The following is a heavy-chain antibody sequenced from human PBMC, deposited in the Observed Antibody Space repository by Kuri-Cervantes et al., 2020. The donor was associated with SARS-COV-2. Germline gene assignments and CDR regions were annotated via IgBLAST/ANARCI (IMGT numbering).Heavy chain of an antibody. CDR3: ARDLGDGYNFAGDAFDI. Sequence: SVKVSCKASGYTFTSYDINWVRQAPGQGLEWMGGIIPIFGTANYAQKFQGRVTITTDESTSTAYMELSSLRSEDTAVYYCARDLGDGYNFAGDAFDIWGQGTMVTVSS. J-gene: IGHJ3*02. D-gene: IGHD5-24*01. CDR1: GYTFTSYD. V-gene: IGHV1-69*05. CDR2: IIPIFGTA.